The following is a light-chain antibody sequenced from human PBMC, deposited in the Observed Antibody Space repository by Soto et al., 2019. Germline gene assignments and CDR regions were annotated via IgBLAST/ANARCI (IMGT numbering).Light chain of an antibody. CDR2: EVT. Sequence: QSALTQPPSASGSPGQSATISCTGTSSDVGGYNYVSWYQQHPGKPPKLMIYEVTKRPSGVPDRFSGSKSGNTASLTVSGLLAEDEADYYCSSHAGINNVVFGGGTKLTVL. CDR1: SSDVGGYNY. J-gene: IGLJ3*02. CDR3: SSHAGINNVV. V-gene: IGLV2-8*01.